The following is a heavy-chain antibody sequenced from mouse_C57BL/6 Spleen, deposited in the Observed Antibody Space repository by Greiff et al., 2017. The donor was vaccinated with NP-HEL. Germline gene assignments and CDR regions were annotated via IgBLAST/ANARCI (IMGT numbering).Heavy chain of an antibody. CDR3: ARGDGYDGGYAMDY. V-gene: IGHV1-39*01. D-gene: IGHD2-2*01. Sequence: VQLKESGPELVKPGASVKISCKASGYSFTDYNMNWVKQSNGKSLEWIGVINPNYGTTSYNQKFKGKATLTVDQSSSTAYMQLNSLTSEDSAVYYCARGDGYDGGYAMDYWGQGTSVTVSS. CDR1: GYSFTDYN. CDR2: INPNYGTT. J-gene: IGHJ4*01.